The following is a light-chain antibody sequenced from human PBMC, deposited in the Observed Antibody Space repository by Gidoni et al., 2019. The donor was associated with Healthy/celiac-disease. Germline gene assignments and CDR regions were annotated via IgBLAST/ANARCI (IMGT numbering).Light chain of an antibody. Sequence: SYVLTPPPSVSVAPGQTARITCGGNNIGSKSVHWYQQKPGQAPVLVVYDESDRPSGIPERFSGSNSGNTATLTISRVEAGDEADYYCQVWDSSSDHVVFGGGTKLTVL. J-gene: IGLJ2*01. CDR1: NIGSKS. CDR2: DES. V-gene: IGLV3-21*02. CDR3: QVWDSSSDHVV.